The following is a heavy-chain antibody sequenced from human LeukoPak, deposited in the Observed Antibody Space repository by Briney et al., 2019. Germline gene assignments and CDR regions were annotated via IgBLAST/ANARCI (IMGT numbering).Heavy chain of an antibody. Sequence: ASVKVSCKASGYTFTGYYMHWVRQAPGQGLEWMGWINPNSGGTNYAQKFQGRVTMTRDTSISTAYMELSRLRSDDTAVYYCARLRDDILTGSFDYWGQGTLVTVSS. J-gene: IGHJ4*02. CDR3: ARLRDDILTGSFDY. D-gene: IGHD3-9*01. CDR2: INPNSGGT. CDR1: GYTFTGYY. V-gene: IGHV1-2*02.